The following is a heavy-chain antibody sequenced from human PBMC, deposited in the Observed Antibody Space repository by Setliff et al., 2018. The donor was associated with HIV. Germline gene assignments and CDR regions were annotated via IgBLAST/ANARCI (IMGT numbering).Heavy chain of an antibody. D-gene: IGHD2-8*02. CDR3: TVYNTGSSKDHY. V-gene: IGHV4-34*01. J-gene: IGHJ4*02. CDR2: INHSGST. Sequence: SETLSLTCAVYGGSFSSYCWIWVRQPPGKGLEWIGEINHSGSTAYNPSLKSRVTISVDTSKNQFSLKLNSVTAAYTAVYYCTVYNTGSSKDHYWGQGTPVTVSS. CDR1: GGSFSSYC.